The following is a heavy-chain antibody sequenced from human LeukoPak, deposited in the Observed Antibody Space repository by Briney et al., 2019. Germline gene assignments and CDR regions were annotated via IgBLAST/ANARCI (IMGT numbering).Heavy chain of an antibody. CDR1: GDSVSSNSVA. CDR3: ARGFKYGFDH. D-gene: IGHD2-8*01. CDR2: TYYRSKWYN. Sequence: SQTLPLTCAISGDSVSSNSVAWNWIRQSPSRGLEWLGRTYYRSKWYNDYAVSVQSRITINPDTSKNQFSLQLNSVTPEDTAVYYCARGFKYGFDHWGQGALVTVSS. V-gene: IGHV6-1*01. J-gene: IGHJ4*02.